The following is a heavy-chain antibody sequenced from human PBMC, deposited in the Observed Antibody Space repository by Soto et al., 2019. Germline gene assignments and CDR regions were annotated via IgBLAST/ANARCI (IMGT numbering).Heavy chain of an antibody. V-gene: IGHV3-43*01. J-gene: IGHJ4*02. CDR1: GFTFNSYT. CDR3: AKDSYDILTGQKRYFDS. CDR2: ISWDGGIT. Sequence: GGSLRLSCAASGFTFNSYTMRWVRQAPGKGLEWVSLISWDGGITYYGDSVKGRFTVSRDNSDNSLYLQMTSLRSDDTAFYYCAKDSYDILTGQKRYFDSWGQGTLVTVS. D-gene: IGHD3-9*01.